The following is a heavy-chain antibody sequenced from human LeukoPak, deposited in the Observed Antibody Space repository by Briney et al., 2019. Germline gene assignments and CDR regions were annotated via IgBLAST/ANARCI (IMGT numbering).Heavy chain of an antibody. CDR3: ARDGIAAAVTYYFDY. J-gene: IGHJ4*02. Sequence: ASVKVSCKASGCTFTGYYMHWVRQAPGQGLEWMGWINPNSGGTNYAQKFQGRVTMTRDTSISTAYMELSRLRSDDTAVYYCARDGIAAAVTYYFDYWGQGTLVTVSS. D-gene: IGHD6-13*01. CDR1: GCTFTGYY. V-gene: IGHV1-2*02. CDR2: INPNSGGT.